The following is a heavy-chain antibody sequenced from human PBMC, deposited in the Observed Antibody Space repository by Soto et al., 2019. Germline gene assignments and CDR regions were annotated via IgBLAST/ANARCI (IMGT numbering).Heavy chain of an antibody. D-gene: IGHD2-2*01. CDR1: GYTFTGYD. J-gene: IGHJ4*02. CDR2: INPNSGGT. V-gene: IGHV1-2*04. CDR3: ARSHCSSISCYVGSWDY. Sequence: QVQLVQSGAEVKKPGASVKVSCKASGYTFTGYDMHWVRQAPGQGLEWMGWINPNSGGTNYAQKFQGWVTMTRDTSSSTAYMELSRLRSDDTAVYYCARSHCSSISCYVGSWDYWGQGTLVTVSS.